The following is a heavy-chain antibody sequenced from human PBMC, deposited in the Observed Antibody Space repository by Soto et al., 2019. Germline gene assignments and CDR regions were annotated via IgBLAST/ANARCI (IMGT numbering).Heavy chain of an antibody. J-gene: IGHJ3*02. CDR3: ARAGEVGVAVSAGFDM. CDR2: INPGSGAA. D-gene: IGHD3-3*01. V-gene: IGHV1-46*01. Sequence: QVQLVQSGAEVKKPGASVKISCTASGYTVTTHYMHWLRQAPGRGLEWMGAINPGSGAAKYTQTCQGRVTTSVDTSTNTVYIEMRAVGAEPAAVFEGARAGEVGVAVSAGFDMWGQATMVTVSS. CDR1: GYTVTTHY.